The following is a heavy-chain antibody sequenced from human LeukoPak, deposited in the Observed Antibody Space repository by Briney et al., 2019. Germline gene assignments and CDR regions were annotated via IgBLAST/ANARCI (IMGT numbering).Heavy chain of an antibody. CDR1: GHSISSGYY. J-gene: IGHJ5*02. Sequence: SETLSLTCTVSGHSISSGYYWGWIRQTPGKGLEWIGEINHSGITDYNPSLRSRVTISVDTSKNQFSLKLSSVTAADTAIYYCARAVIVVAAATQRNWFDPWGQGTLVTVSS. V-gene: IGHV4-38-2*02. D-gene: IGHD2-15*01. CDR2: INHSGIT. CDR3: ARAVIVVAAATQRNWFDP.